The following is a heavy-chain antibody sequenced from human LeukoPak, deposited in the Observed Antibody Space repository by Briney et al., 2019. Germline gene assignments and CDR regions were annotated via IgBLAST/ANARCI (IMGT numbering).Heavy chain of an antibody. CDR2: IYHSGST. J-gene: IGHJ5*02. V-gene: IGHV4-38-2*01. Sequence: PSETLSLTCAVSGYSISSGYYWGWIRQPPGKGLEWIGSIYHSGSTYYNPSLKSRVTISVATSKNQFSLKLSSVTAADTAVYYCARGNHDSSSWYTWGQGNLVTVSS. CDR3: ARGNHDSSSWYT. CDR1: GYSISSGYY. D-gene: IGHD6-13*01.